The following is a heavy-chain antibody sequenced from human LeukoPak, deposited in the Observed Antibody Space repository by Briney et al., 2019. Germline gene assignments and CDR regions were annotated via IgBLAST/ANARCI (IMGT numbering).Heavy chain of an antibody. CDR1: GGSFSGYY. J-gene: IGHJ4*02. D-gene: IGHD5-18*01. CDR2: INHSGST. CDR3: ATRIQLWVPIDY. V-gene: IGHV4-34*01. Sequence: SETLSLTCAVYGGSFSGYYWSWIRQPPGKGLEWIGEINHSGSTNYSPSLKSRVTISVDTSKNQFSLKLTSLTAADTAVYYCATRIQLWVPIDYWGQGTLVTVSS.